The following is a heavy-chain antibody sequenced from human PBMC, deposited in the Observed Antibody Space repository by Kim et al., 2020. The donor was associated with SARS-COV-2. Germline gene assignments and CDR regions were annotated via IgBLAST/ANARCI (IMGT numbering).Heavy chain of an antibody. Sequence: GGSLRLSCAASGFTFSSYGMHWVRQAPGKGLEWVAVIWYDGSNKYYADSVKGRFTISRDNSKNTLYLQMNSLRAEDTAVYYCARDGYYYDSSGYLGYWGQGTLVTVSS. CDR3: ARDGYYYDSSGYLGY. J-gene: IGHJ4*02. CDR1: GFTFSSYG. CDR2: IWYDGSNK. V-gene: IGHV3-33*01. D-gene: IGHD3-22*01.